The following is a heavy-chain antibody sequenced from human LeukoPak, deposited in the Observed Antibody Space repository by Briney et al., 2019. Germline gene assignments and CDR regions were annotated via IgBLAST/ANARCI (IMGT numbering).Heavy chain of an antibody. V-gene: IGHV4-61*01. D-gene: IGHD3-22*01. CDR1: GGSVSSGRYY. CDR2: ISYSGST. J-gene: IGHJ4*02. Sequence: SETLSFICTVSGGSVSSGRYYWSWIRQPPGKGLEWIGYISYSGSTNYNHSLRSRVTISVDTSKNQFSLKLSSVTAADTAVYYCARAVSSVVVIPFWGQGTLVTVSS. CDR3: ARAVSSVVVIPF.